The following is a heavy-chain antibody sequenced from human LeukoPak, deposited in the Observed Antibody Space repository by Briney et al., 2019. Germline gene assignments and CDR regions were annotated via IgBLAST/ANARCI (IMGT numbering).Heavy chain of an antibody. CDR2: ISSSSSYI. CDR1: GFTFSSYS. Sequence: GGSLGLSCAASGFTFSSYSMNWVRQAPGKGLEWVSSISSSSSYIYYADSVKGRFTISRDNAKNSLCLQMNSLRAEDTAVYYCARGDEYSSSFFDYWGQGTLVTVSS. J-gene: IGHJ4*02. V-gene: IGHV3-21*01. CDR3: ARGDEYSSSFFDY. D-gene: IGHD6-6*01.